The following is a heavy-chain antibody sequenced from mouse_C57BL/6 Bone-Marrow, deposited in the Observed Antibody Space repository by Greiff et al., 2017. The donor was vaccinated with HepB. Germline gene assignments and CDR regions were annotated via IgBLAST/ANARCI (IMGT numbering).Heavy chain of an antibody. CDR3: ARSTVVATPD. CDR2: INPSSGYT. V-gene: IGHV1-4*01. J-gene: IGHJ2*01. Sequence: QVQLQQSGAELARPGASVKMSCKASGYTFTSYTMHWVKQRPGQGLEWIGYINPSSGYTKYNQKFKDKATLTADKSSSTAYMQLSSLTSEDSAVYYCARSTVVATPDWGQGTTLTVSS. D-gene: IGHD1-1*01. CDR1: GYTFTSYT.